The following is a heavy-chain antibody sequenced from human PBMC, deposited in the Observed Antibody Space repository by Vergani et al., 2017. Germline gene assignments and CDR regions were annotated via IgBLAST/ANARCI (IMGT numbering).Heavy chain of an antibody. D-gene: IGHD4-11*01. J-gene: IGHJ4*02. V-gene: IGHV3-30*18. CDR3: AKDLSYSTAWPHFDS. CDR2: ISYDGDRR. Sequence: QVHLVESGGGVVQPGRSLTLSCVASGFSFRGHGMPWVRQAPGKGLEWGAMISYDGDRRDYGDVAKGRFTISRDSSKTVYLQMNSLRVEDTAMYFCAKDLSYSTAWPHFDSRVQGTLVAVSS. CDR1: GFSFRGHG.